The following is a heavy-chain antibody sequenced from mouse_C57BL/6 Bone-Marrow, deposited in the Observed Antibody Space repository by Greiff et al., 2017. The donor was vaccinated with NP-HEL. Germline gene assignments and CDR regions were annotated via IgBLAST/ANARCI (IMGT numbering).Heavy chain of an antibody. CDR1: GFTFSSYT. J-gene: IGHJ4*01. Sequence: EVNVVESGGGLVKPGGSLKLSCAASGFTFSSYTMSWIRQTPEKRLEWVATISGGGGNTYYPDSVKGRFTISRDNAKNTLYLQMSSLRSEDTALYYCARHGGITTVVSRMDYWGQGTSVTVSS. V-gene: IGHV5-9*01. D-gene: IGHD1-1*01. CDR3: ARHGGITTVVSRMDY. CDR2: ISGGGGNT.